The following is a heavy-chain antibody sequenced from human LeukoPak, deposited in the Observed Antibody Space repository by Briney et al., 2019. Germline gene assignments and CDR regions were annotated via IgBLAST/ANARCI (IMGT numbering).Heavy chain of an antibody. CDR2: IIPMFGTA. V-gene: IGHV1-69*13. Sequence: ASVKVSCKASGGTSSSYAISWVRQAPGQGLEWMGGIIPMFGTAKYAQKFQGRVTITADESTSTAYMELSSLRSEDTAVYYCARGRCSSTSCYSDYWGQGTLVTVSS. CDR1: GGTSSSYA. CDR3: ARGRCSSTSCYSDY. D-gene: IGHD2-2*01. J-gene: IGHJ4*02.